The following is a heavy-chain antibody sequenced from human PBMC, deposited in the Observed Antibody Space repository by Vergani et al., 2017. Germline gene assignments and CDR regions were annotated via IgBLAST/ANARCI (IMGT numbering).Heavy chain of an antibody. V-gene: IGHV1-69*01. CDR1: GGTFSSYA. J-gene: IGHJ1*01. D-gene: IGHD3-22*01. CDR3: ARSRGDDSSGYQGDFQH. Sequence: QVQLVQSGAEVKKPGSSVQVSCKASGGTFSSYAISWVRQAPGQGLEWMGGIIPIFGTANYAQKFQGRVTLTADESTSTAYMELSSLRSEDTAVYYCARSRGDDSSGYQGDFQHWGQGTLVTVSS. CDR2: IIPIFGTA.